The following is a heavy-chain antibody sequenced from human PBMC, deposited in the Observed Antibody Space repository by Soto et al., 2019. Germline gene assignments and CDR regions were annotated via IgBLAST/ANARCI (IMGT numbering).Heavy chain of an antibody. CDR3: ARGGRIAAAGRTTRWFDP. V-gene: IGHV4-34*01. J-gene: IGHJ5*02. CDR2: INHSGST. Sequence: SETRPSPALSMVGPSVVTTGAGSASPQGMGWSGLGEINHSGSTNYNPSLKSRVTISVDTSKNQFSLKLSSVTAADTAVHYCARGGRIAAAGRTTRWFDPWGQGTLVTVSS. D-gene: IGHD6-13*01. CDR1: VGPSVVTT.